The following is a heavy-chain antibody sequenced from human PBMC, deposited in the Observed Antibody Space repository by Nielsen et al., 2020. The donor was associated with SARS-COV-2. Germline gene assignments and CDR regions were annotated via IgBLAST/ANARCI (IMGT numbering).Heavy chain of an antibody. V-gene: IGHV3-21*01. CDR3: ARGSEWELAD. D-gene: IGHD1-26*01. CDR1: GFTFSSYS. CDR2: ISSSSSYI. J-gene: IGHJ4*02. Sequence: GESLKIYCAASGFTFSSYSMNWVRQAPGKGLELVSSISSSSSYIYYADSVKGRFTISRDNAKKSLYLQMNSLRAEDTAVYYCARGSEWELADWGQGTLVTVSS.